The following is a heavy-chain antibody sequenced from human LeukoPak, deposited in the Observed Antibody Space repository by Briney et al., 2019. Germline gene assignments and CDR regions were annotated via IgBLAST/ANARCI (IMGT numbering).Heavy chain of an antibody. D-gene: IGHD5-18*01. CDR3: ARDSKVGHVDTAMSYYYYYGMDV. Sequence: PSETLSLTCTGSGGSISSYYWSWIRQPPGKGLEWIGYIYYSGSTNYNPSLKSRVTISVDTSKNQFSLKLSSVTAADTAVYYCARDSKVGHVDTAMSYYYYYGMDVWGQGTTVTVSS. J-gene: IGHJ6*02. CDR1: GGSISSYY. V-gene: IGHV4-59*01. CDR2: IYYSGST.